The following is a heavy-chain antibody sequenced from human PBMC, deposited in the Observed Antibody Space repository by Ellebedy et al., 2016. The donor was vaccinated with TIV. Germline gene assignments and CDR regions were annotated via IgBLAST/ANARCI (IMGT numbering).Heavy chain of an antibody. D-gene: IGHD1-14*01. CDR3: ARGRSGTYIHHAFDS. Sequence: GESLKISCAASGFSFRRYWMNWVRQAPGKGLEWVSGFGVGGDSPYYADSVKGRFTISRDNSKNTLYLQMSSLRAEDTAIYYCARGRSGTYIHHAFDSWGQGTLVTVSS. CDR1: GFSFRRYW. V-gene: IGHV3-23*01. J-gene: IGHJ4*02. CDR2: FGVGGDSP.